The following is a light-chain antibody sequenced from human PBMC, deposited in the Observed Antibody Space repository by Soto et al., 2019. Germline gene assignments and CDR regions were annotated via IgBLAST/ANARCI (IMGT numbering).Light chain of an antibody. CDR1: QGVTTN. V-gene: IGKV3D-11*01. J-gene: IGKJ5*01. CDR2: DVS. CDR3: QQRSNWPIT. Sequence: EIVMTQSPATLSVSPGERATLSCRAGQGVTTNFAWYQQKSGQSPRLLIYDVSTRATGVPDRFSGTGSGTDFTLTISSLEPEDFAVYYCQQRSNWPITCGQGTRLEI.